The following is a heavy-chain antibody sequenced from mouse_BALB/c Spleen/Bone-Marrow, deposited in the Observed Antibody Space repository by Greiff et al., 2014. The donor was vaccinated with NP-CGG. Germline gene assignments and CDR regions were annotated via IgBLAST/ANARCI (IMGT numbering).Heavy chain of an antibody. CDR1: GFTFSSYG. Sequence: VQRVESGGDLVKPGGSLKLSCAASGFTFSSYGMSWVRQTPDKRLEWVATISSGGSYTYYPDSVKGRFTISRDNAKNTLYLQMSSLKSEDTAMYYCARQTYYDYDGYFDYWDQGTTLTVSS. J-gene: IGHJ2*01. CDR3: ARQTYYDYDGYFDY. CDR2: ISSGGSYT. D-gene: IGHD2-4*01. V-gene: IGHV5-6*01.